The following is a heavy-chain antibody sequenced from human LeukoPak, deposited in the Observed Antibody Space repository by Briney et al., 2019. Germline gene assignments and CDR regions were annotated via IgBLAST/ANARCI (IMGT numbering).Heavy chain of an antibody. V-gene: IGHV1-69*13. CDR3: ARSTVTLGYFDL. Sequence: SVKVSCKASGGTFSSYAISWVRQAPGQGLEWMGGIIPIFGTANYAQKFQGRVTITADESTSTAYMELSSLRSGDTAVYYCARSTVTLGYFDLWGRGTLVTASS. J-gene: IGHJ2*01. CDR1: GGTFSSYA. D-gene: IGHD4-17*01. CDR2: IIPIFGTA.